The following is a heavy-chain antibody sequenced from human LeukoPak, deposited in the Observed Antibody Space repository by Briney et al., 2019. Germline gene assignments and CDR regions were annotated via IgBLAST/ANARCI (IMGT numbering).Heavy chain of an antibody. D-gene: IGHD3-16*01. V-gene: IGHV3-48*03. CDR3: AELGIMIGGV. CDR1: GFTFSSYE. CDR2: ISSSGSTI. J-gene: IGHJ6*04. Sequence: PGRSLRLSCAASGFTFSSYEMNWVRQAPGKGLEWVSYISSSGSTIYYADSVKGRFTISRDNAKNSLYLQMNSLRAEDTAVYYCAELGIMIGGVWGKGTTVTISS.